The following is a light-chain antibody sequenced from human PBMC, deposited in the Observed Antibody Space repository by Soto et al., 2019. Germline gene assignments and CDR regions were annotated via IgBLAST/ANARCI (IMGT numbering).Light chain of an antibody. CDR3: CSYAGSSTWV. CDR1: SSNIGGGYD. V-gene: IGLV1-40*01. J-gene: IGLJ3*02. CDR2: GNI. Sequence: QSVLTQPPSVSGAPGQRVTISCTGSSSNIGGGYDVHWYQQLPGTTPKLLVYGNINRPSRVPDRFSGSKSDASASLAITGLQAEDEADYYCCSYAGSSTWVFGGGTQLTVL.